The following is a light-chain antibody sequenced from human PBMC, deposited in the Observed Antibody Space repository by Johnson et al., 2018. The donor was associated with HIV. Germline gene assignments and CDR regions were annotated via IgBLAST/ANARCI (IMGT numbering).Light chain of an antibody. CDR1: SSNIGNNY. V-gene: IGLV1-51*01. Sequence: QSVLTQPPSVSAAPGQKVTISCSGSSSNIGNNYVSWYQQLPGTAPKLLIYDNNKRPSGIPDRFSGSKSGTSATLGTTGLQTGAVADYYCGTWDGSLRGYVLGTGAKVTVL. CDR3: GTWDGSLRGYV. J-gene: IGLJ1*01. CDR2: DNN.